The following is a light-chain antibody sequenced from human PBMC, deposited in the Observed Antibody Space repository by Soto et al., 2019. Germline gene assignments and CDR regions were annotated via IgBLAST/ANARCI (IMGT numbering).Light chain of an antibody. V-gene: IGKV2-28*01. CDR3: MQALQTLRA. CDR2: LGS. J-gene: IGKJ3*01. Sequence: DLVMTQSPLSLPVTPGEPASISCRSSQSLLHSNGYNYLDWYLQKPGQSPQLLIYLGSNRASGVPDRFSGSGSGTDFTLKISRVEAEDVGVYYCMQALQTLRAFGPGTKVVIK. CDR1: QSLLHSNGYNY.